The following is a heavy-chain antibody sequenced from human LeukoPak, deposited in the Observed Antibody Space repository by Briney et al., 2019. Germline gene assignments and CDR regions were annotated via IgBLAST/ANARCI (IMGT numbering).Heavy chain of an antibody. D-gene: IGHD5-12*01. CDR3: ARVEDSGYDWGYFDY. V-gene: IGHV4-34*01. J-gene: IGHJ4*02. Sequence: SETLSLTCAVYGGSFSGYYWSWIRQPPGKGLEWIGEINHSGSTNYNPSLKSRVTISVDTSKNQFSLKLSPVTAADTAVYYCARVEDSGYDWGYFDYWGQGTLVTVSP. CDR2: INHSGST. CDR1: GGSFSGYY.